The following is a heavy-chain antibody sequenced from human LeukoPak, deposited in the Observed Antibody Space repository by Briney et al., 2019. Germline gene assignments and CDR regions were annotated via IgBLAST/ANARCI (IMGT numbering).Heavy chain of an antibody. CDR2: LTGTGRTT. CDR1: GFPFSSYA. D-gene: IGHD2-21*02. J-gene: IGHJ4*02. V-gene: IGHV3-23*01. Sequence: PGGSLRLSCAASGFPFSSYAMSWVRQAPAQGLERVSALTGTGRTTYYADSVKGRFTISRDNSKNTLYLQMSSLRVEDTAVYYCARGRGYLMTDPEYWGQGTLVTVSS. CDR3: ARGRGYLMTDPEY.